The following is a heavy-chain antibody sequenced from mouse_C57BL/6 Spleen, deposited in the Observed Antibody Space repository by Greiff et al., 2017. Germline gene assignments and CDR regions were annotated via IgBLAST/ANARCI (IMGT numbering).Heavy chain of an antibody. J-gene: IGHJ4*01. CDR2: INPSSGYT. D-gene: IGHD2-12*01. CDR3: AGYYSYDSYAMDY. CDR1: GYTFTSYT. V-gene: IGHV1-4*01. Sequence: QVQLQQSGAELARPGASVKMSCKASGYTFTSYTMHWVKQRPGQGLEWIGYINPSSGYTKYNQKFKDKATLTADKSSSTAYMQLSSLTSENSAVYYCAGYYSYDSYAMDYWGQGTSVTVSS.